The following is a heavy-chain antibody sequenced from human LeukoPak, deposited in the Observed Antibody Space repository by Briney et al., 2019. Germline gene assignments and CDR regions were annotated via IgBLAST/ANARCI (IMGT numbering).Heavy chain of an antibody. Sequence: PSGTLSLTCAVSGGSISSSNWWSWVRQPPGKGLEWIGEIYHSGSTNYNPSLKSRVTISVDKSKNQFSLKLSSVTAADTAEYYCARTYYYDSSGYPAFDYWGQGTLVTVSS. CDR2: IYHSGST. D-gene: IGHD3-22*01. CDR3: ARTYYYDSSGYPAFDY. V-gene: IGHV4-4*02. CDR1: GGSISSSNW. J-gene: IGHJ4*02.